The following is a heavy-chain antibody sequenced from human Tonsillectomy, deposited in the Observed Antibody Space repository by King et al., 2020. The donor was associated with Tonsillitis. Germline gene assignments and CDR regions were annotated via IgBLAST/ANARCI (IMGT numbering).Heavy chain of an antibody. V-gene: IGHV3-30-3*01. CDR3: AREDYYYNSGSFDY. J-gene: IGHJ4*02. CDR2: ISYDGSNT. Sequence: QVQLVESGGGVVQPGRSLRLSCAASGFSFSNYAMHWVRQAPGKGLEWVAVISYDGSNTYYADSVKGRFTISRDNSKNTLYLQMNSLRAEDTAVYYCAREDYYYNSGSFDYWGQGTLVTVSS. D-gene: IGHD3-22*01. CDR1: GFSFSNYA.